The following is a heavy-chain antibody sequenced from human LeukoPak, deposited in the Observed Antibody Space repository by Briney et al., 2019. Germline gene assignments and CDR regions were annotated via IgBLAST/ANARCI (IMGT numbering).Heavy chain of an antibody. CDR1: GFTFSDYS. CDR3: AKSFAGAVAGSRGLDY. D-gene: IGHD6-19*01. J-gene: IGHJ4*02. Sequence: GGSLRLSCAASGFTFSDYSMNWVRQAPGKGLEWVSAISGGGGAYYADSVKGRITISRDNSKNTLYLQMNSLRAEDTAIYYCAKSFAGAVAGSRGLDYWGQGTLVTVSS. CDR2: ISGGGGA. V-gene: IGHV3-23*01.